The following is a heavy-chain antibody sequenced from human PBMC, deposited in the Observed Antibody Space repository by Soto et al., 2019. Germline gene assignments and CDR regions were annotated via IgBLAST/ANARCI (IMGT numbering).Heavy chain of an antibody. J-gene: IGHJ6*02. Sequence: QVQLVESGGGVVQPGRSLRLSCAASGFTFSSYAMHWVRQAPGKGLEWVAVISYDGSNKNHADTVKGRFTISRDNSKNTLYLQMNSLRAEDTAVYYCARGYDFWIGYYYPYGMDVWGQGTTVTVSS. V-gene: IGHV3-30-3*01. D-gene: IGHD3-3*01. CDR2: ISYDGSNK. CDR3: ARGYDFWIGYYYPYGMDV. CDR1: GFTFSSYA.